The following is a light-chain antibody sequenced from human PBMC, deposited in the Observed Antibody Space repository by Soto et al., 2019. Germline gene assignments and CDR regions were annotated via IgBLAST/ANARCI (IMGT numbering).Light chain of an antibody. Sequence: EIEMKHSPATLSLAPGETATLSCRASQSVSSSLAWYQQQPGQAPRLVIYGASTRATGIPARFSGSGSGTEFTLTISSLEFGDSAVYYCQQYNNLWTFCQGTKVDIK. V-gene: IGKV3-15*01. J-gene: IGKJ1*01. CDR3: QQYNNLWT. CDR1: QSVSSS. CDR2: GAS.